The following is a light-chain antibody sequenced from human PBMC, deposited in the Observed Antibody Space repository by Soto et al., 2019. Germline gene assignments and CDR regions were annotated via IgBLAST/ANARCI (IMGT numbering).Light chain of an antibody. J-gene: IGKJ5*01. CDR3: QQYGRPPRAT. CDR2: EAS. CDR1: HSVSSN. V-gene: IGKV3-20*01. Sequence: EIVMTQSPATLSVSPGERATLSCRASHSVSSNLAWYQQKPGQAPRLLIYEASSRATGIPDRFSGGGSGTDFTLSISKVEPEDFAVYYCQQYGRPPRATFGQGTRLE.